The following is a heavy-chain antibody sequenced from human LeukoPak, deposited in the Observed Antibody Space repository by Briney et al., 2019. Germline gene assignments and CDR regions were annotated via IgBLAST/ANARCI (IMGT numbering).Heavy chain of an antibody. CDR2: IYYSGST. CDR3: ARVEGEYYYDSSGYYLPNWYFDL. J-gene: IGHJ2*01. V-gene: IGHV4-59*01. D-gene: IGHD3-22*01. CDR1: GGSITSYY. Sequence: SQTLSLTCTVSGGSITSYYWSWIWQPPGQGLEWIGHIYYSGSTNYNPSLKSRVTISIDTSKSQFSLKLSSVTAADTAVYYCARVEGEYYYDSSGYYLPNWYFDLWGRGTLVTVSS.